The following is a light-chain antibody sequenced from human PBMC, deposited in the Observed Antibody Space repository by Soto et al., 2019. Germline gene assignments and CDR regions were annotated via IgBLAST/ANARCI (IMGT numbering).Light chain of an antibody. Sequence: QSVLTQPASVPGSPGQAITISCTGTSSDVGYYDYVSWYQQHPGKAPKVMIYEVSNRPSGVSNRFSGSKSGNTASLTISGLQAEDEAHYYCSSYTSSSTLYVFGSGTKVTVL. CDR1: SSDVGYYDY. V-gene: IGLV2-14*01. J-gene: IGLJ1*01. CDR3: SSYTSSSTLYV. CDR2: EVS.